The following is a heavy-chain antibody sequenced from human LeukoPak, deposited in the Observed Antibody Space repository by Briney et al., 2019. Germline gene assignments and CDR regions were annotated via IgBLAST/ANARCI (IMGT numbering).Heavy chain of an antibody. D-gene: IGHD5-18*01. Sequence: SQTLSLTCTVSGGSISSGGYYWSWIRQHPGKGLEWIGYIYYSGSTNYNPSLKSRLTMSVDTSKNQFSLKLSSVTAADTAVYYCARHSGGYSYGYFDSWGQGTLVTVSS. V-gene: IGHV4-31*03. CDR2: IYYSGST. J-gene: IGHJ4*02. CDR1: GGSISSGGYY. CDR3: ARHSGGYSYGYFDS.